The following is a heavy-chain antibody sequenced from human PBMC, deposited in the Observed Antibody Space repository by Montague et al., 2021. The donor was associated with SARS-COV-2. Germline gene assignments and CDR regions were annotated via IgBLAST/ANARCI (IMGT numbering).Heavy chain of an antibody. V-gene: IGHV4-59*01. J-gene: IGHJ6*02. Sequence: SETLSLTCTVSGGSISSYYWSWIRQPPGKGLEWIGYIYYSGSTNYNPSLKSRVTISVDTSKNQFSLKLSSVTAADTAVYYCAREGSGRGYYYCGMDVWGQGTPVTVSS. D-gene: IGHD3-10*01. CDR2: IYYSGST. CDR3: AREGSGRGYYYCGMDV. CDR1: GGSISSYY.